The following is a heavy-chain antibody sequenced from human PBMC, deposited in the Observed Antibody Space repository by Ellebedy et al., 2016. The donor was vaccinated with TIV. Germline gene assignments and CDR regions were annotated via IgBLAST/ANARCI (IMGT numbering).Heavy chain of an antibody. D-gene: IGHD3-22*01. CDR3: AKDPYYDSSAYADSHYYYMDV. Sequence: GESLKISXAHSGFSFSISAMHCVRQTPDRGLEWVTVISYDGTHKDYANSVKGRFTISRDNSENMVYLQMNRLRADDTAVYYCAKDPYYDSSAYADSHYYYMDVWGKGTTVTVSS. J-gene: IGHJ6*03. CDR2: ISYDGTHK. V-gene: IGHV3-30-3*01. CDR1: GFSFSISA.